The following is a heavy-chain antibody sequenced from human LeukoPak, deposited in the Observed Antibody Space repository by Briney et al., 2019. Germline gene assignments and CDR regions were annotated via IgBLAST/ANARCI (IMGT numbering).Heavy chain of an antibody. CDR2: IIPILGIV. Sequence: GSSVKVSCKASGGTFNKYSISWVRQAPGQGLEWMGRIIPILGIVNYAQKFQGRVTITADKSTGTAQMELGSLRSEDTAVYYCARDLPSVYCSGGSPCDAFDIWGQGTMVTVSS. J-gene: IGHJ3*02. CDR1: GGTFNKYS. D-gene: IGHD2-15*01. V-gene: IGHV1-69*04. CDR3: ARDLPSVYCSGGSPCDAFDI.